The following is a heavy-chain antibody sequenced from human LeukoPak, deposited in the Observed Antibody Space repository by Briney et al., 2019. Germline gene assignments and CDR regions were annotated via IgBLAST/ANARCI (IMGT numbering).Heavy chain of an antibody. D-gene: IGHD4-17*01. J-gene: IGHJ5*02. Sequence: SETLSLTCSVSGDSISSSGYYWDWIRQPPGKGLEWIGSIHHSGNTNYNPSLKSRVTISADMSKNQFSLKLSSVTAADTAVYYCARSDYGDYLGSTGFDPWGQGTLVTVSS. CDR2: IHHSGNT. V-gene: IGHV4-39*07. CDR1: GDSISSSGYY. CDR3: ARSDYGDYLGSTGFDP.